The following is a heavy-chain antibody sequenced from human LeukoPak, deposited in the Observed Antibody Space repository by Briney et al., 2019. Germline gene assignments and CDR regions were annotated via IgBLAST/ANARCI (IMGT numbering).Heavy chain of an antibody. J-gene: IGHJ5*02. D-gene: IGHD1-26*01. V-gene: IGHV4-4*09. CDR1: GGSISGYY. CDR3: TKREGPMSGSYDYFDP. CDR2: IHSNGYT. Sequence: SGTLSLTCTVSGGSISGYYWSWIRQPPGQGLEWIAYIHSNGYTNYNPSLKSRVTISVDTSKNQFSLKVTSVTAADTAMYYCTKREGPMSGSYDYFDPWGQGTLVTVS.